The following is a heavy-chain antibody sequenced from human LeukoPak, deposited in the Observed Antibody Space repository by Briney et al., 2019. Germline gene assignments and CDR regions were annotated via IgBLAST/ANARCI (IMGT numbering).Heavy chain of an antibody. Sequence: SVKVSCKASGGTFSSYAINWVRQAPGHGLEWMGGIIPIFGTANYVQKFQGGVTITADKSTSTAYMELSSLRSEDTAVYYCARGGLKQLVRRDWFDPWGQGTLVTVSS. V-gene: IGHV1-69*06. CDR1: GGTFSSYA. CDR2: IIPIFGTA. D-gene: IGHD6-6*01. CDR3: ARGGLKQLVRRDWFDP. J-gene: IGHJ5*02.